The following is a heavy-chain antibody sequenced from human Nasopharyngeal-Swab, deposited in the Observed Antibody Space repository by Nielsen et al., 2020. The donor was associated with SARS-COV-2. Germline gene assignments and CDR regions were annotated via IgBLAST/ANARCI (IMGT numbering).Heavy chain of an antibody. CDR2: ISYDGSNK. CDR3: AKDGLHYDFWSGIRDEYYYYYYYMDV. D-gene: IGHD3-3*01. Sequence: GESLKISCAASGFTFSSYGMHWVRQAPGKGLEWVAVISYDGSNKYYADSVKGRFTISRDNSKNTLYLQMNSLRAEDTAVYYCAKDGLHYDFWSGIRDEYYYYYYYMDVWGKGTTVTVSS. CDR1: GFTFSSYG. V-gene: IGHV3-30*18. J-gene: IGHJ6*03.